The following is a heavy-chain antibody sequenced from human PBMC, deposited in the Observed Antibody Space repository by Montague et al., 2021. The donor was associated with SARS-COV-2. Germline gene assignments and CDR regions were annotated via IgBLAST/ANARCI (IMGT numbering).Heavy chain of an antibody. J-gene: IGHJ4*02. D-gene: IGHD4-17*01. V-gene: IGHV4-31*03. CDR2: IYYSGST. CDR1: GGSISSGGYY. CDR3: ARDIGGSTVTTGGFDY. Sequence: TLSLTCTVSGGSISSGGYYWSWIRQHPGKGLEWIRCIYYSGSTYYNPSLKSRVTISVDTSKNQFSLKLSSVTAADTAVYYCARDIGGSTVTTGGFDYWGQGTLVTVSS.